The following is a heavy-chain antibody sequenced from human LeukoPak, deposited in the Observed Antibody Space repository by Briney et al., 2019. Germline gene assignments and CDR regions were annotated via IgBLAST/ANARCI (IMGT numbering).Heavy chain of an antibody. D-gene: IGHD3-22*01. CDR2: ISYDGSNK. CDR1: GFTFSSYG. J-gene: IGHJ4*02. V-gene: IGHV3-30*03. Sequence: PGGSLRLSCAASGFTFSSYGMHWVRQAPGKGLEWVAVISYDGSNKYYADSVKGRFTISRDNAKNSLYLQMNSLRAEDTAVYYCARDVALDSSGYYSDYWGQGTLVTVSS. CDR3: ARDVALDSSGYYSDY.